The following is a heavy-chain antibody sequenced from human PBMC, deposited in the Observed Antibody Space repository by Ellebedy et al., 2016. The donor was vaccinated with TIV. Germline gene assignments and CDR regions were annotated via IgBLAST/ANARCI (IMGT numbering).Heavy chain of an antibody. V-gene: IGHV3-23*01. J-gene: IGHJ4*02. D-gene: IGHD2-21*02. CDR1: GFTFSDYY. CDR3: AKGSETAPRVYDY. CDR2: ISGSATDT. Sequence: GGSLRLXXAASGFTFSDYYMSWIRQVPGKGLEWVSAISGSATDTFYADSVKGRFTISRDNSKKTLYLQMYSLRDADTAVYYCAKGSETAPRVYDYWGQGTLVTVSS.